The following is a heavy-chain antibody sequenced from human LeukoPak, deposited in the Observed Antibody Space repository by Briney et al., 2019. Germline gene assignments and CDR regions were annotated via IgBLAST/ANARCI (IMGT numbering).Heavy chain of an antibody. J-gene: IGHJ6*03. CDR1: GYTFTSYY. D-gene: IGHD3-10*01. CDR2: INAYSGNT. V-gene: IGHV1-18*01. CDR3: ARDVSGMVRGVIHYYYYMDV. Sequence: GASVKVSCKASGYTFTSYYMSWVRQAPGQGLEWMGWINAYSGNTNYAQKFQGRVTMTTDTSTSTAYMELRRLRSDDTAVYYCARDVSGMVRGVIHYYYYMDVWGKGTTVSISS.